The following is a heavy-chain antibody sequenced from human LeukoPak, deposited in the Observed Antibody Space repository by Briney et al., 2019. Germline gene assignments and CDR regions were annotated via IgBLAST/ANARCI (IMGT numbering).Heavy chain of an antibody. Sequence: ASVKVSCKASGGTFTNYAINWVRQAPGQGLEWMGIINPSDGSTTYAQKFQGRVSVTRDMSTSTIYMELSSLRSDDTAVYYCARSVTIFGVATLGYWGQGTPVTVSS. D-gene: IGHD3-3*01. CDR2: INPSDGST. J-gene: IGHJ4*02. V-gene: IGHV1-46*01. CDR1: GGTFTNYA. CDR3: ARSVTIFGVATLGY.